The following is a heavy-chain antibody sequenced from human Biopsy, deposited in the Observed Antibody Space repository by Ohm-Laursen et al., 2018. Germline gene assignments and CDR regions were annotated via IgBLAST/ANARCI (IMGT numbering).Heavy chain of an antibody. V-gene: IGHV4-39*01. D-gene: IGHD3-3*01. Sequence: SETLSLTCTVSGGSISDSTYHWGWIRQSPGKGLEWIGNIYYSGNTAYSPSLKSRATISVDTPNNQFSLKLRSVTAADTAVYYCARQVDFWSGYVDYWGQGTLVAVSS. CDR1: GGSISDSTYH. J-gene: IGHJ4*02. CDR2: IYYSGNT. CDR3: ARQVDFWSGYVDY.